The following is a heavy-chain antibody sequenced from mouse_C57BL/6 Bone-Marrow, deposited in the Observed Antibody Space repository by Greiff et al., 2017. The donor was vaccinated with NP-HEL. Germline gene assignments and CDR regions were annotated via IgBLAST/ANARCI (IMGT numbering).Heavy chain of an antibody. CDR3: TGRSMITTRMYAMDY. Sequence: EVQVVESGGGLVQPGGSMKLSCVASGFTFSNYWMNWVRQSPEKGLEWVAQIRLKSDNYATHYAESVKGRFTISRDDSKSSVYLQMNNLRAEDTGIYYCTGRSMITTRMYAMDYWGQGTSVTVSS. CDR1: GFTFSNYW. J-gene: IGHJ4*01. V-gene: IGHV6-3*01. D-gene: IGHD2-4*01. CDR2: IRLKSDNYAT.